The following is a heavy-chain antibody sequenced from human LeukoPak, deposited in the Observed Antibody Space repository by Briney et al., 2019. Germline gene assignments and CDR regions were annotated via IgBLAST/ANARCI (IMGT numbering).Heavy chain of an antibody. CDR3: ARYEEEDGYNAKTIDY. Sequence: SETLSLTCTVSGASISSNHYWGWIRQPPGMGLEWIGSIHYRINTYYNPSLKSRLTISIDTSKNQSSLRLSSVTAADTAVYYCARYEEEDGYNAKTIDYWGQGALVTVSS. D-gene: IGHD5-24*01. V-gene: IGHV4-39*01. CDR1: GASISSNHY. J-gene: IGHJ4*02. CDR2: IHYRINT.